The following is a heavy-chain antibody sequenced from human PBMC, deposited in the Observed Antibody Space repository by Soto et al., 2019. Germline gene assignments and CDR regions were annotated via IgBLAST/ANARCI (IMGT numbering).Heavy chain of an antibody. J-gene: IGHJ6*02. CDR2: ISYDGSNK. V-gene: IGHV3-30*03. CDR1: GFTFSSYG. D-gene: IGHD2-2*01. Sequence: GGSLRLSCAASGFTFSSYGMHWFRQAPGKGLEWVAVISYDGSNKYYADSVKGRFTISRDNAEKSVYLQMKSLRAEDTAVYYCARADSCSSISCRSYYYFGMDVWGQGTAVTVSS. CDR3: ARADSCSSISCRSYYYFGMDV.